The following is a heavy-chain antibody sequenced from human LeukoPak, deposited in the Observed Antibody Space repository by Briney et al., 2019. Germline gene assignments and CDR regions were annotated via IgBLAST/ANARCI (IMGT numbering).Heavy chain of an antibody. Sequence: GGSLGLSCAASGFTFGSYGMHWVRQAPGKGLEWVAVIWYDGSNKYYADSVKGRFTISRDNSKNTLYLQMNSLRAEDTAVYYCARDSGGGLRPHIDYWGQGTLVTVSS. J-gene: IGHJ4*02. CDR2: IWYDGSNK. V-gene: IGHV3-33*01. CDR3: ARDSGGGLRPHIDY. D-gene: IGHD2-8*02. CDR1: GFTFGSYG.